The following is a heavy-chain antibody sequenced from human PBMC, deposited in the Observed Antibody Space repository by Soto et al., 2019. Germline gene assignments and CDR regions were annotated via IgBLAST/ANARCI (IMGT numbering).Heavy chain of an antibody. CDR3: VMKVLGSTIRPDYWYFDL. CDR1: GFTFINYA. CDR2: ISGGGDRT. D-gene: IGHD3-16*01. V-gene: IGHV3-23*01. J-gene: IGHJ2*01. Sequence: EVQLLESGGGLVQPGVSLRLSCVGSGFTFINYAMNWVRQAPGKGLEWVSGISGGGDRTFDADSVNGRFTISRDNSKNTVNLEMNSVRLYDRAVYYSVMKVLGSTIRPDYWYFDLWGRGTLVTVSS.